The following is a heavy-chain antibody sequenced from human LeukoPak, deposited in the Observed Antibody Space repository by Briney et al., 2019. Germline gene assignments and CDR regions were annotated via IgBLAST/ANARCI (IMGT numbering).Heavy chain of an antibody. CDR1: GFAFSNHA. V-gene: IGHV3-23*01. D-gene: IGHD4/OR15-4a*01. J-gene: IGHJ5*02. Sequence: GESLRPSCEASGFAFSNHAMTWVRQAPGEGLQWVSTISDTGKTTFYRDSVRGRFTISRDISNNTLYLQMDGLRADDTAVYYCARGGAYDYGVLDAWGQGTLVTVSS. CDR3: ARGGAYDYGVLDA. CDR2: ISDTGKTT.